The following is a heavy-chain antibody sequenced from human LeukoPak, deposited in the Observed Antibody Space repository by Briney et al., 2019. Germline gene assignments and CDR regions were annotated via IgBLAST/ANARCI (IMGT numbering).Heavy chain of an antibody. CDR2: ILPDDSDT. D-gene: IGHD3-22*01. CDR1: GSLFTNYW. CDR3: ARQGAGASHYDDTGLPRGAFDV. V-gene: IGHV5-51*01. Sequence: GESLEISCKVSGSLFTNYWIAWVRPLPGKGLDFMGIILPDDSDTRYKPSFRGQGAIAVDKPINTAYLQWTSLKASDTAIYYCARQGAGASHYDDTGLPRGAFDVWGQGTRLTVSS. J-gene: IGHJ3*01.